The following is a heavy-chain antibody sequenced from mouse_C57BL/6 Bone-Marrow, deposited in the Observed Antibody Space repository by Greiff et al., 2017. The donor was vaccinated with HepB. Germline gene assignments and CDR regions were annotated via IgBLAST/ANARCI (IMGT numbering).Heavy chain of an antibody. J-gene: IGHJ2*01. Sequence: QVQLKQPGAELVKPGASVKMSCKASGYTFTSYWITWVKQRPGQGLEWIGDIYPGSGSTNYNEKFKSKATLTVDTSSSTAYMQLSSLTSEDSAVYYCARSWARNSNYVNYWGQGTTLTVSS. D-gene: IGHD2-5*01. V-gene: IGHV1-55*01. CDR3: ARSWARNSNYVNY. CDR1: GYTFTSYW. CDR2: IYPGSGST.